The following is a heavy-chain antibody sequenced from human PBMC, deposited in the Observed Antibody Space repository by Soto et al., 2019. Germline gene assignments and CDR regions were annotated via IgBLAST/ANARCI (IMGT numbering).Heavy chain of an antibody. CDR1: GYTFTSYG. J-gene: IGHJ6*02. D-gene: IGHD3-22*01. Sequence: GASVKVFCKASGYTFTSYGISWVRQAPGQGLEWMGWISAYNGNTNYAQKLQGRVTMTTDTSTSTAYMELRSLRSDDTAVYYCARDYYDSSGSDYYYYGMDVWGQGTTVTVSS. V-gene: IGHV1-18*01. CDR2: ISAYNGNT. CDR3: ARDYYDSSGSDYYYYGMDV.